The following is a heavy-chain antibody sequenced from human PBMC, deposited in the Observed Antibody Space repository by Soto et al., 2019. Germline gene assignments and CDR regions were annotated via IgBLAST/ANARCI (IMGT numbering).Heavy chain of an antibody. CDR1: GYSFTTHW. J-gene: IGHJ6*02. Sequence: PGESLKISCKGSGYSFTTHWIAWVRQMPGKGLEWMGRIYPGDSYTNYSPSFQGHVTISADKSISTAYLQWSSLKASDTAMYYCARYSTELFTYYYGMDVWGQGTTVTVSS. CDR2: IYPGDSYT. V-gene: IGHV5-10-1*01. CDR3: ARYSTELFTYYYGMDV. D-gene: IGHD2-2*01.